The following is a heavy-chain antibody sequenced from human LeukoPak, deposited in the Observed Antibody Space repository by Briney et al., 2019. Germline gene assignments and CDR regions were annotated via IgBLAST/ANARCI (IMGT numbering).Heavy chain of an antibody. CDR2: IIPIFGTA. CDR3: AREKNYYGSAQYAFDI. CDR1: GGTFSSYA. Sequence: GASVTVSCKASGGTFSSYAISWVRQPPGQGLEWMGGIIPIFGTANYAQKFRGRATITAEESTRTAYMGLSSVGSEDTAVYYCAREKNYYGSAQYAFDIWGQGTMVTVSS. J-gene: IGHJ3*02. D-gene: IGHD3-10*01. V-gene: IGHV1-69*13.